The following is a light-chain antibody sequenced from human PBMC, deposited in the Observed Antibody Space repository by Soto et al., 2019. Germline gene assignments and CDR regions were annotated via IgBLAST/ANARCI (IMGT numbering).Light chain of an antibody. Sequence: DIQMTQSPSTLSASLGDRFTSTCPASQNIERYMDWYQQTPGRAPTLIIYDASTLERGVPSRFSGSGSGTEFAIIISNLQPDDFATYYCQQFKDYVWTFGQVTKVDIK. V-gene: IGKV1-5*01. J-gene: IGKJ1*01. CDR2: DAS. CDR3: QQFKDYVWT. CDR1: QNIERY.